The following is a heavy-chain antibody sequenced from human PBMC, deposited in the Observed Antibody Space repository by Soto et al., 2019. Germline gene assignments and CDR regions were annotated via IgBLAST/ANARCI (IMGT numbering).Heavy chain of an antibody. CDR3: AIGEYCTNGVCYEAFDI. D-gene: IGHD2-8*01. CDR2: ISTGSTYI. CDR1: GFTFSTYS. V-gene: IGHV3-21*01. J-gene: IGHJ3*02. Sequence: EVQLVESGGGLVKPGGSLRLSCAASGFTFSTYSMHWVRQAPGKGLEWVSSISTGSTYIYYADSVKGRFTISRDNAKNSLYLQMNSLRAEDTAVYYCAIGEYCTNGVCYEAFDIWGQGTMVTVSS.